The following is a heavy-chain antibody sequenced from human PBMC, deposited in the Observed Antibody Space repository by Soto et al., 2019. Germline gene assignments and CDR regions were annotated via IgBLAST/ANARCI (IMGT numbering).Heavy chain of an antibody. CDR3: ARLGRWLQALDS. CDR1: GSSISDYY. CDR2: IYYTGST. Sequence: SETLSLTCTVSGSSISDYYWSWIRQPPGKGLEWVGYIYYTGSTTYNPSLKSRLTLSVDTSKNQFSLKLHSVSAADTAVYYCARLGRWLQALDSWGQGTLVTVSS. J-gene: IGHJ4*02. V-gene: IGHV4-59*08. D-gene: IGHD5-12*01.